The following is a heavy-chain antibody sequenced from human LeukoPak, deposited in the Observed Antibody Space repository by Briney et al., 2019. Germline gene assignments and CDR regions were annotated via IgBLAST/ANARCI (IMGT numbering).Heavy chain of an antibody. CDR3: ARHATVTTFTFAY. Sequence: PSGTLSLTCTVSGGSISSSSYYWGWVRQPPGKGLEWIGSIYYSGSTYYNPSLKSRVTISVDTSKNQFSLKLKSVTAADTAMYYCARHATVTTFTFAYWGQGTLVTVSS. J-gene: IGHJ4*02. CDR2: IYYSGST. D-gene: IGHD4-17*01. V-gene: IGHV4-39*01. CDR1: GGSISSSSYY.